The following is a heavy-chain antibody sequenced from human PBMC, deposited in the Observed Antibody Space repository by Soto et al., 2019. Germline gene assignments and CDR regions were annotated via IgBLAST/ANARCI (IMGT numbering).Heavy chain of an antibody. CDR3: ATDIADTWLLNS. Sequence: GGSLRLSCAASGFTFSSYWMHWVRQAPGKGLEWVSRINSDGSSTNYADSVKGRFTISRDNAKNTAFLQMNSLRAEDTSVYYCATDIADTWLLNSWGQGTLVTVSS. D-gene: IGHD5-12*01. CDR1: GFTFSSYW. J-gene: IGHJ5*02. CDR2: INSDGSST. V-gene: IGHV3-74*01.